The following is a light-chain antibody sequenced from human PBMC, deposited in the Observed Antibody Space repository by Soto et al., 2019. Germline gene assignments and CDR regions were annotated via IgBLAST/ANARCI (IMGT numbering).Light chain of an antibody. Sequence: IQMTQSPSTLSASVGDRVTITCRASQSISSWLAWYQQKPGKAPKLLIYDASSLESGVPSRFSGSGSGTEFTLTISSLQPDDFATDYCQQYNSYSPTFGQGTKVDIK. CDR3: QQYNSYSPT. V-gene: IGKV1-5*01. CDR2: DAS. CDR1: QSISSW. J-gene: IGKJ1*01.